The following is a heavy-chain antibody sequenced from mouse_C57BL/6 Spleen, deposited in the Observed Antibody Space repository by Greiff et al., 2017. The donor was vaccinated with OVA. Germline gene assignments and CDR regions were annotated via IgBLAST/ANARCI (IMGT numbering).Heavy chain of an antibody. CDR1: GYTFTDYE. J-gene: IGHJ2*01. Sequence: QVQLQQSGAELVRPGASVTLSCKASGYTFTDYEMHWVKQTPVHGLEWIGAIDPETGGTAYNQKFKGKAILTADKSSSTAYMELRSLTSEDSAVYYCTRNLGTVVADYWGQGTTLTVSS. CDR2: IDPETGGT. D-gene: IGHD1-1*01. CDR3: TRNLGTVVADY. V-gene: IGHV1-15*01.